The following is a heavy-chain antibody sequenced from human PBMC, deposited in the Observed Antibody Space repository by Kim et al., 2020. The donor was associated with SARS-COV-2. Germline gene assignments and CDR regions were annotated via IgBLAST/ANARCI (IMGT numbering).Heavy chain of an antibody. J-gene: IGHJ6*02. CDR2: ISYDGSNK. CDR1: GFTFSSYG. V-gene: IGHV3-30*18. D-gene: IGHD3-3*01. Sequence: GGSLRLSCAASGFTFSSYGMHWVRQAPGKGLEWVAVISYDGSNKYYADSVKGRFTISRDNSKNTLYLQMNSLRAEDTAVYYCAKDQKYYDFWSGYFSGLEGAENYYYDGMDVWGQGTTVTVSS. CDR3: AKDQKYYDFWSGYFSGLEGAENYYYDGMDV.